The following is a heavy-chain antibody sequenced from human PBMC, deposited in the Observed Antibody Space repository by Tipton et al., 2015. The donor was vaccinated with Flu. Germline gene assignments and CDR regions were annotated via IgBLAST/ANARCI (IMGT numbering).Heavy chain of an antibody. D-gene: IGHD1-7*01. CDR1: GDSVSSNSAA. CDR2: TYYRSKWYN. CDR3: ARAPNWNYVGGAFDI. J-gene: IGHJ3*02. Sequence: LRLSCAISGDSVSSNSAAWNWIRQSPSRGLEWLGRTYYRSKWYNDYAVSVKSRITINPDTSKNQFSLQLNSVTPEDTAVYYCARAPNWNYVGGAFDIWGQGTMVTVSS. V-gene: IGHV6-1*01.